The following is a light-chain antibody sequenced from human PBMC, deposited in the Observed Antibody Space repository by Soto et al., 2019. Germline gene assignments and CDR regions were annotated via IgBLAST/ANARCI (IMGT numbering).Light chain of an antibody. Sequence: QSALTQPASVSGSTGQSITISCTGTNSDVGSYNLVSWYQQHPGKAPKLMIYEGSKRPSGVSNRFSGSKSGNTASLTISGLQAEDEADYYCCSYAGSSTYVFGTGTKVTVL. J-gene: IGLJ1*01. V-gene: IGLV2-23*01. CDR1: NSDVGSYNL. CDR3: CSYAGSSTYV. CDR2: EGS.